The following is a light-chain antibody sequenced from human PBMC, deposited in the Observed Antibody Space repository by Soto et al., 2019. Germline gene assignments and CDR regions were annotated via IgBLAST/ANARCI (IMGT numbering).Light chain of an antibody. Sequence: IQMTQSPSSLSASLGDRVTITCQASQDIGNYLSWYQQKPGKAPKLLIYDASNLETGVPSRFSGSGSGTDFSFSISSLQPEDLATYYCQQYDNLPRFTFGPGTKVYVK. J-gene: IGKJ3*01. V-gene: IGKV1-33*01. CDR1: QDIGNY. CDR2: DAS. CDR3: QQYDNLPRFT.